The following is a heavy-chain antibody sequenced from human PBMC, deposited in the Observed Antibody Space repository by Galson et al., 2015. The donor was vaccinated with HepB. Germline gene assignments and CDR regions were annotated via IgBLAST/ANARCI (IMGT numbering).Heavy chain of an antibody. CDR3: ARERASIAAYGGMDV. D-gene: IGHD6-6*01. J-gene: IGHJ6*02. CDR2: IWYDGSNK. Sequence: SLRLSCAASGFTFSSYGMHWVRQAPGKGLEWVAVIWYDGSNKYYADSVKGRFTISRDNSKNTLYLQMNSLRAEDTAVYYCARERASIAAYGGMDVWGQGTTVTVSS. V-gene: IGHV3-33*01. CDR1: GFTFSSYG.